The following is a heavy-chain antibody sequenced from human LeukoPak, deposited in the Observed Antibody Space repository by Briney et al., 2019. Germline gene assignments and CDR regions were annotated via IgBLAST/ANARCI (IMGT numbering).Heavy chain of an antibody. D-gene: IGHD3-22*01. Sequence: SETLSLTCTVSGGSISSGDYYWSWIRQPPGRGLEWIGYIYYSGSTYYNPSLKSRVTISVDTSKNQFSLKLSSVTAADTAVYYCARVLSYSSGYSSVEYFQHWGQGTLVTVYS. CDR3: ARVLSYSSGYSSVEYFQH. CDR2: IYYSGST. CDR1: GGSISSGDYY. V-gene: IGHV4-30-4*08. J-gene: IGHJ1*01.